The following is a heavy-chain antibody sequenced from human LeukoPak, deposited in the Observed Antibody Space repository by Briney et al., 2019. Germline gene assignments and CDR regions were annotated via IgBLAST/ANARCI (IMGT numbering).Heavy chain of an antibody. Sequence: EASVKVSCKASGYTFTSYDINWVRQATGQGLEWMGWMNPNSGNTGYAQKFQGRVTMTRNTSISTAYMELSSLRSEDTAVYYCARGHCSGGSCYPDCWGQGTLVTVSS. D-gene: IGHD2-15*01. J-gene: IGHJ4*02. CDR2: MNPNSGNT. CDR3: ARGHCSGGSCYPDC. V-gene: IGHV1-8*01. CDR1: GYTFTSYD.